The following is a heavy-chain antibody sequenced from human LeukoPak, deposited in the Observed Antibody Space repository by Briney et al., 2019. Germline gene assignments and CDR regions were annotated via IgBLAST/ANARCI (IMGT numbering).Heavy chain of an antibody. J-gene: IGHJ4*02. V-gene: IGHV4-59*08. Sequence: SETLSLTCTVSGGSISSYYWSWIRQPPGKGLEWIGYIYYSGSTNYNPSLKSRVTISVDTSKNQFSLKLSSVTAADTAVYYCARRRVVTATPIDYWGQGTLVTVSS. D-gene: IGHD2-21*02. CDR3: ARRRVVTATPIDY. CDR1: GGSISSYY. CDR2: IYYSGST.